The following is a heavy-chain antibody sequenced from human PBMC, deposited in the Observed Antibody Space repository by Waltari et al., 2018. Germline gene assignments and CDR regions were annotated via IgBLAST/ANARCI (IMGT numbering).Heavy chain of an antibody. CDR2: IIPIFGAT. CDR1: GGTFSNYA. V-gene: IGHV1-69*13. Sequence: QVQLVQSGAEVKEPGSSVKVSCKVSGGTFSNYAFSWMRQAPGQGLEGLGRIIPIFGATNYAQKFQGRVTITADKSTNVAYMELNSLRSEDTAVYFCARDLYTYEVNVPWGQGTLVTVSS. CDR3: ARDLYTYEVNVP. D-gene: IGHD5-18*01. J-gene: IGHJ5*02.